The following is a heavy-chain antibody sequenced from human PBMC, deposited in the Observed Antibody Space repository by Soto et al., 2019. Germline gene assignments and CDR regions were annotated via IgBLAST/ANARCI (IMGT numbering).Heavy chain of an antibody. CDR2: IYYSGST. V-gene: IGHV4-39*01. J-gene: IGHJ6*02. D-gene: IGHD2-2*01. Sequence: PSETLSLTCTVSGGSISSSSYYWGWIRQPPGKGLEWIGSIYYSGSTYYNPSLKSRVTISVDTSKNQFSLKLSSVTAADTAVYYCARRKGYCSSTSCYSAYYGMDVWGQGTTVTVSS. CDR3: ARRKGYCSSTSCYSAYYGMDV. CDR1: GGSISSSSYY.